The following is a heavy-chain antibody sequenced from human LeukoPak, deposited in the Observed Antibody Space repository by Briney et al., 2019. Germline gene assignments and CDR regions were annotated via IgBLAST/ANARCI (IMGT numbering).Heavy chain of an antibody. Sequence: EASVKVSCKASGYTFTSYYIHWVRQAPGQGLEWMGIINPSGGSTSYAQKFQGRVTMTRDMSTSTVYMELSSLRSEDTAVYYCARDQGYSGYDYVRIAVAGPFDYWGQGTLVTVSS. CDR3: ARDQGYSGYDYVRIAVAGPFDY. J-gene: IGHJ4*02. V-gene: IGHV1-46*01. CDR2: INPSGGST. D-gene: IGHD5-12*01. CDR1: GYTFTSYY.